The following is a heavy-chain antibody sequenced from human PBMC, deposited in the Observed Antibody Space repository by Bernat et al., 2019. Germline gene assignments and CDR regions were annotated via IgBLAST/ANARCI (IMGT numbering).Heavy chain of an antibody. CDR3: ARDLSSGWFDDAFDI. D-gene: IGHD6-19*01. CDR1: GFTFSSYS. Sequence: EVQLVESGGGLVQPGGSLRLSCAASGFTFSSYSMNWVRQAPGKGLEWVSYISSSSSSTIYYADSVKGRFTISRDNAKNSLYLQMNSLRAEDTAVYYCARDLSSGWFDDAFDIWGQGTMVTVSS. CDR2: ISSSSSSTI. J-gene: IGHJ3*02. V-gene: IGHV3-48*01.